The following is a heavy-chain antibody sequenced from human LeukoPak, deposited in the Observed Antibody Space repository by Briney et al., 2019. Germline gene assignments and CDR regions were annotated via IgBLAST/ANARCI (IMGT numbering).Heavy chain of an antibody. D-gene: IGHD5-12*01. Sequence: SQTLSLTCTVSGGSISSGDYYWSWIRQPPGEGLEWIGYIYYSGSTYYNPSLKSRVTILVDTSKNQFSLKLSSVTAADTAVYYCAGGDSGYVGYWGQGTLVTVSS. V-gene: IGHV4-30-4*01. CDR3: AGGDSGYVGY. CDR1: GGSISSGDYY. J-gene: IGHJ4*02. CDR2: IYYSGST.